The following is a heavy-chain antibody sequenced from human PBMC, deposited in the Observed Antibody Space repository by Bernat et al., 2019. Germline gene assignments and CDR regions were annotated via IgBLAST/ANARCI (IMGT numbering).Heavy chain of an antibody. Sequence: EVQLVESGGGLVKPGGSLRLSCAASGFTFSNAWMNWVRQAPGKGLEWVGRIKSKTDGGTTDYAAPMKGRFTISRDDSKNTLYLQMNSLKTEDTAVYYCTTHGGWELDYGLFDYWGQGTLVTVSS. V-gene: IGHV3-15*07. J-gene: IGHJ4*02. CDR2: IKSKTDGGTT. CDR1: GFTFSNAW. D-gene: IGHD1-26*01. CDR3: TTHGGWELDYGLFDY.